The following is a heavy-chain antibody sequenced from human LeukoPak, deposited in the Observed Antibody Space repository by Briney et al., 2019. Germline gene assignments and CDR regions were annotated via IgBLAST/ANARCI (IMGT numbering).Heavy chain of an antibody. J-gene: IGHJ3*02. V-gene: IGHV3-30*03. Sequence: GGSLRLSCAASGFTFSSYGMHWVRQAPGKGLEWVAVISYDGSNKYYTDSVKGRFTISRDNSKNTLDLEMNSLRAEDTAMYYCARDWKYGSKAPHDAFDIWGQGTLVTVSS. D-gene: IGHD1-7*01. CDR3: ARDWKYGSKAPHDAFDI. CDR2: ISYDGSNK. CDR1: GFTFSSYG.